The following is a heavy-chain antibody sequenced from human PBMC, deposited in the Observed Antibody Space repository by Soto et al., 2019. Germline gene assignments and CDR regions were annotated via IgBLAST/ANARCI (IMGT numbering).Heavy chain of an antibody. J-gene: IGHJ4*02. CDR3: ASTYYYDSSGYYFGD. CDR2: INHSGST. V-gene: IGHV4-34*01. Sequence: QVQLQQWGAGLLKPSETLSLTCAVYGGSFSGYYWSWIRQPPGKGLEWIGEINHSGSTNYNPSLKCRVTISVDTSKNQFSLKLSSVTAADTAVYYCASTYYYDSSGYYFGDWGQGTLVTVSS. CDR1: GGSFSGYY. D-gene: IGHD3-22*01.